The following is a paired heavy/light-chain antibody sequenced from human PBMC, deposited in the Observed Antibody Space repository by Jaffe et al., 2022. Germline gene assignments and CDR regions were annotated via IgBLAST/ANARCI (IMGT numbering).Light chain of an antibody. J-gene: IGKJ4*01. CDR3: QQRSNWPSLT. V-gene: IGKV3-11*01. CDR1: QSVSSY. CDR2: DAS. Sequence: EIVLTQSPATLSLSPGERATLSCRASQSVSSYLAWYQQKPGQAPRLLIYDASNRATGIPARFSGSGSGTDFTLTISSLEPEDFAVYYCQQRSNWPSLTFGGGTKVEIK.
Heavy chain of an antibody. CDR2: IYHSGST. CDR3: ARPPPPETAMVDDAFDI. Sequence: QVQLQESGPGLVKPSETLSLTCAVSGYSISSGYYWGWIRQPPGKGLEWIGSIYHSGSTYYNPSLKSRVTISVDTSKNQFSLKLSSVTAADTAVYYCARPPPPETAMVDDAFDIWGQGTMVTVSS. V-gene: IGHV4-38-2*01. J-gene: IGHJ3*02. CDR1: GYSISSGYY. D-gene: IGHD5-18*01.